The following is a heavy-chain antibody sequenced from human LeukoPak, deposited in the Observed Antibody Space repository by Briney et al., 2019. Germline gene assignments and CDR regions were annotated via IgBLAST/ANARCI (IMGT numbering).Heavy chain of an antibody. D-gene: IGHD1-26*01. CDR1: GYTLTGYY. J-gene: IGHJ4*02. Sequence: GASVKVSCKASGYTLTGYYMHWVRQAPGQGLGWMGWINPNSGGTNYAQKFQGRVTMTRDTTISTAYMELSRLRSDATTVYYCARIVGATTHFDYWGQGTLVTVSS. V-gene: IGHV1-2*02. CDR3: ARIVGATTHFDY. CDR2: INPNSGGT.